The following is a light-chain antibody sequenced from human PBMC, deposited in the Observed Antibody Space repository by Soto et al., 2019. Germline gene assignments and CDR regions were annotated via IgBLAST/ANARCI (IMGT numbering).Light chain of an antibody. J-gene: IGLJ3*02. Sequence: QSVLTQPPSASATPGQNITISCSGSSSNLGGNFVQWYQQVPGTAPKLLIFRNTQRPSGVPDRFSGSKSGTSAALLISGLRSQDEAEYYCATWDDSLSGPWVFGGGTKLTVL. V-gene: IGLV1-47*01. CDR3: ATWDDSLSGPWV. CDR1: SSNLGGNF. CDR2: RNT.